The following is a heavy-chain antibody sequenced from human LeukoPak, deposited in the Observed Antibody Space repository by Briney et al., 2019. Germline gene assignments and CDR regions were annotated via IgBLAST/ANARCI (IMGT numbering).Heavy chain of an antibody. D-gene: IGHD4-23*01. CDR1: GYTFTGYY. CDR3: ARDRSVTTVVAEGFDP. J-gene: IGHJ5*02. Sequence: ASVKVSCKASGYTFTGYYMHWVRQAPGQGLEWMGWINPNSGGTNYAPKFQGRVTMTRDTSISTAYMELRRLTSDDTAVYYCARDRSVTTVVAEGFDPWGQGTLVTVSS. CDR2: INPNSGGT. V-gene: IGHV1-2*02.